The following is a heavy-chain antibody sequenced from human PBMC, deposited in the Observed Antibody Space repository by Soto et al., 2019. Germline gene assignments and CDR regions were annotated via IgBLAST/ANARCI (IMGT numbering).Heavy chain of an antibody. CDR2: IYSGGST. J-gene: IGHJ4*02. CDR1: GFTVSSNY. CDR3: ARDDPTTYDFWSGYYTGYFDY. V-gene: IGHV3-66*01. Sequence: GGSLRLSCAASGFTVSSNYMSWVRQAPGKGLEWVSVIYSGGSTYYADSVKGRFTISRDNSKNTLYLQMNSLRAEDTAVYYCARDDPTTYDFWSGYYTGYFDYWGQGTLVTVSS. D-gene: IGHD3-3*01.